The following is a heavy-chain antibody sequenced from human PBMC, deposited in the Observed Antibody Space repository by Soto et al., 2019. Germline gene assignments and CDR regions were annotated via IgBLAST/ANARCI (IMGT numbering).Heavy chain of an antibody. CDR3: ANRPRGGYGQDWYFDL. CDR2: ISGSGGST. Sequence: GGSLRLSCAASGFTFSSYAMSWVRQAPGKGLEWVSAISGSGGSTYYADSVKGRFTISRDNSKNTLYLQMNSLRAEDTAVYYCANRPRGGYGQDWYFDLWGRGTLVTVSS. CDR1: GFTFSSYA. D-gene: IGHD5-12*01. J-gene: IGHJ2*01. V-gene: IGHV3-23*01.